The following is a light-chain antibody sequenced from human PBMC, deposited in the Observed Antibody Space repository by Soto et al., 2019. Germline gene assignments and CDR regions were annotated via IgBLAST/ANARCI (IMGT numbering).Light chain of an antibody. CDR1: QSVSRY. CDR3: QQYTNWPPNT. CDR2: DAS. V-gene: IGKV3-15*01. Sequence: EIVMTQSPATLSVSPGDGATLSCRASQSVSRYLAWYQQKPGQAPRLLIYDASNRATGIPARFSGSGSGTEFTLTIGSLQSEDFAVYYCQQYTNWPPNTFGQGTRLEIK. J-gene: IGKJ5*01.